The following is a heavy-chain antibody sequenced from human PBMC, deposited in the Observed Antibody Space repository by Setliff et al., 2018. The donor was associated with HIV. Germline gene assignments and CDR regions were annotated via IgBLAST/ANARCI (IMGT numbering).Heavy chain of an antibody. V-gene: IGHV1-69*16. J-gene: IGHJ5*02. Sequence: SVKVSCKASRSTFNSHTINWVRQAPGQGLDWMGRIIPILGVANYAQRFQGRVTITTDESTSTAYMELSGLRSEDTAVYYCARDFGGYCSSMSCPGLFDPWGQGTLVTVSS. CDR2: IIPILGVA. CDR3: ARDFGGYCSSMSCPGLFDP. CDR1: RSTFNSHT. D-gene: IGHD2-2*01.